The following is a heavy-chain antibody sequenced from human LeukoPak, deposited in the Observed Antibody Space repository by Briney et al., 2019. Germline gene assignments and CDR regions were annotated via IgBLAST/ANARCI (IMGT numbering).Heavy chain of an antibody. V-gene: IGHV3-7*01. Sequence: GSLRLSCAASGFTFSTYWMSWVRQAPRKGLEWVANIKQDGSEKYYVDSLKGRFTISRDNAKNSLYLQMNSLRAEDTAVYYCARDLRFGVYWGQGTLVTVSS. D-gene: IGHD3-10*01. J-gene: IGHJ4*02. CDR3: ARDLRFGVY. CDR1: GFTFSTYW. CDR2: IKQDGSEK.